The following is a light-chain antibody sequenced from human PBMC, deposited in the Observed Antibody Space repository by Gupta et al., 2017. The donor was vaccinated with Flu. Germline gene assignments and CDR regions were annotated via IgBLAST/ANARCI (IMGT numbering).Light chain of an antibody. CDR2: KDT. V-gene: IGLV3-25*02. CDR3: QSADNSATYWV. CDR1: AMPKQY. J-gene: IGLJ3*02. Sequence: SSALTQPPSVSVSPGQTARITCSGDAMPKQYTYWYQQKPGQAPVLVIYKDTERPSGIPERFSGSSSGTTVTLTISGVQAEDEADYYCQSADNSATYWVFGGGTKLTVL.